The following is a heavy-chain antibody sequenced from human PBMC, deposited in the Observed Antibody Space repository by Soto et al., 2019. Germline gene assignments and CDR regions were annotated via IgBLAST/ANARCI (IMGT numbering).Heavy chain of an antibody. Sequence: QVQVVESGGGVVQPGTSLRLSCVASGFSFKSYGMHWVRQAPGKGLEWVALISNDGSNRYYEDSVKGRFTVSRDNSKNTVYLQMNSLRPDDTALYYCAKAIYDTGVDDYWGQGTHVIVSS. J-gene: IGHJ4*02. CDR2: ISNDGSNR. CDR3: AKAIYDTGVDDY. V-gene: IGHV3-30*18. CDR1: GFSFKSYG. D-gene: IGHD7-27*01.